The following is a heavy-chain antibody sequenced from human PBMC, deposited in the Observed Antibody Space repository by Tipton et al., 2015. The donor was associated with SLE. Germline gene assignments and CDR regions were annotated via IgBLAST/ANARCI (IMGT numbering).Heavy chain of an antibody. J-gene: IGHJ4*02. V-gene: IGHV4-34*01. Sequence: LRLSCAASGFTFSNYAMSWVRQAPGKGLEWIGEINHSGSTNYNPSLKSRVTISVDTSKNQFSLKLSSVTAADTAVYYCARGLARRVFDYWGQGTLVTVSS. CDR2: INHSGST. CDR1: GFTFSNYA. CDR3: ARGLARRVFDY. D-gene: IGHD6-6*01.